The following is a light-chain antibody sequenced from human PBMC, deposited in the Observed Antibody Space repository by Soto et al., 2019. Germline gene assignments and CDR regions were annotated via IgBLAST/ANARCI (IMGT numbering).Light chain of an antibody. V-gene: IGKV1-27*01. J-gene: IGKJ4*01. CDR2: AAS. CDR3: QKYNRAPLT. Sequence: QMNQSPSSLSAYIGDRVTITCRASQGIGTYLAWYQQRPGKVPQLLISAASTLQSGVPSRFSGSGSGTDFTLTINSLQPEDVAIYYCQKYNRAPLTFGGGTKV. CDR1: QGIGTY.